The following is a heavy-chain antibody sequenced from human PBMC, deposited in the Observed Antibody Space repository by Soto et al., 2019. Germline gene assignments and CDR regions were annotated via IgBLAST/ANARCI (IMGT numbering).Heavy chain of an antibody. CDR2: IYYSGST. D-gene: IGHD3-10*01. CDR3: ARENGSGSQSN. Sequence: TLSLTCTVSGGSVSRYYWSWIRQHPGKGLEWIGYIYYSGSTYYNPPLKSRVTISVDTSKNQFSLKLSSVTAADTAVYYCARENGSGSQSNWGQGTLVTVSS. V-gene: IGHV4-31*03. CDR1: GGSVSRYY. J-gene: IGHJ4*02.